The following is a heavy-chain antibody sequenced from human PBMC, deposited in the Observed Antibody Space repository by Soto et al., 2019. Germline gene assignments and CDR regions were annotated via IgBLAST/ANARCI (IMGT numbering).Heavy chain of an antibody. CDR3: ARAWVLFKDPLPDY. V-gene: IGHV3-74*01. Sequence: QPGGSLRLSCAASGFTFSSYWMHWVRQAPGKGLVWVSRINSDGSSTSYADSVKGRFTISRDNAKNTLYLQMNSLRAEDTAVYYCARAWVLFKDPLPDYWGQGTLVTVSS. J-gene: IGHJ4*02. CDR1: GFTFSSYW. CDR2: INSDGSST. D-gene: IGHD3-9*01.